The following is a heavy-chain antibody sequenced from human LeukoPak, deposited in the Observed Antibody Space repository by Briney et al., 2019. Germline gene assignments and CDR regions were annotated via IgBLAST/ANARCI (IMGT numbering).Heavy chain of an antibody. V-gene: IGHV4-59*08. Sequence: SETLSLTCTVSGGSISSYYWSWIRQPPGKGLEWIGYIYYSGSTNYNPSLKSRVIISVDTSKNQFSLKLSSVTAADTAVYYCARQGGGFWYFDLWGRGTLVTVSS. J-gene: IGHJ2*01. D-gene: IGHD6-25*01. CDR1: GGSISSYY. CDR3: ARQGGGFWYFDL. CDR2: IYYSGST.